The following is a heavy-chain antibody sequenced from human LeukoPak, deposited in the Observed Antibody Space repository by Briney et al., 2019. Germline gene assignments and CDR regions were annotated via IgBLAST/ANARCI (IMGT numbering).Heavy chain of an antibody. CDR1: GFTFSSYW. Sequence: PGGSLRLSCAASGFTFSSYWMSWVRQAPGKGLEWVANIKQDGREKYYVDYVKGRFTISRDNAKNSLYLQMNSLRAEDTAVYYCAKDRPNSSSSSLAFYPIGHYYMDVWGKGTTVTVSS. CDR2: IKQDGREK. D-gene: IGHD6-6*01. CDR3: AKDRPNSSSSSLAFYPIGHYYMDV. J-gene: IGHJ6*03. V-gene: IGHV3-7*03.